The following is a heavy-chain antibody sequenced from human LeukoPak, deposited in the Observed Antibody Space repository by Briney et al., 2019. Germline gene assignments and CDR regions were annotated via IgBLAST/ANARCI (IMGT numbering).Heavy chain of an antibody. CDR3: ARDGSMDV. Sequence: ASVKVSCKASGYTFTAYYMHWVRQAPEQGLEWMGWINSNSGDTNYAQKFQGRVTMTRDTSTSTAYLELSRLRSDDTAVFYCARDGSMDVWGQGTTVTVSS. CDR2: INSNSGDT. CDR1: GYTFTAYY. J-gene: IGHJ6*02. V-gene: IGHV1-2*02.